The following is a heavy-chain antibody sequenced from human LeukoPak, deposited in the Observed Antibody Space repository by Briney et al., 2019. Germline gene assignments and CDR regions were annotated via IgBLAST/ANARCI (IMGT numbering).Heavy chain of an antibody. V-gene: IGHV4-34*01. CDR3: AREAVVPAATSFDY. CDR1: GGSFSGYY. CDR2: INHSGST. J-gene: IGHJ4*02. Sequence: SETLSLTCAVYGGSFSGYYWSWIRQPPGKGLEWIGEINHSGSTNYNPSLKSRVTISVDTSKNQFSLKLSSVTAADTAVYYCAREAVVPAATSFDYWGQGTLVTVSS. D-gene: IGHD2-2*01.